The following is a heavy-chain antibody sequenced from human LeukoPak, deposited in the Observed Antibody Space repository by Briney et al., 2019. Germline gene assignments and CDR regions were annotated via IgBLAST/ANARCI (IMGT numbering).Heavy chain of an antibody. CDR3: ARLAVTAPAEYFQH. D-gene: IGHD6-19*01. Sequence: PGGSLRLSCAASGFTLSSYWMHWVRHVPGNGLVWVSRINSDGSRTDYADSVKGRFTISRDNAKNTLYLQTNSLRAEDTAVHYCARLAVTAPAEYFQHWGQGTLVTVSS. CDR2: INSDGSRT. J-gene: IGHJ1*01. V-gene: IGHV3-74*01. CDR1: GFTLSSYW.